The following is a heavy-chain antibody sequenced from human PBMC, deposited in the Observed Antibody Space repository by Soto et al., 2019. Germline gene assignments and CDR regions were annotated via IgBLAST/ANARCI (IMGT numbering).Heavy chain of an antibody. CDR2: IYYSGST. J-gene: IGHJ6*03. D-gene: IGHD3-10*01. V-gene: IGHV4-31*03. CDR1: GGSISSGGYY. Sequence: QVQLQESGPGLVKPSQTLSLTCTVSGGSISSGGYYWSWIRQHPGKGLEWIGYIYYSGSTYYNPSLKSRFTISVDTSKNQFSLKLSCVTAAVTAVYYCARVSGFMVRGVSYYMDVWGKGTTVTVSS. CDR3: ARVSGFMVRGVSYYMDV.